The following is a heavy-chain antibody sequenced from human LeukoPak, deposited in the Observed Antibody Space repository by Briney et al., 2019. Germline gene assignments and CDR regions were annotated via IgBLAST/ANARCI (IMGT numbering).Heavy chain of an antibody. CDR3: AKGYCSGGYCFYFDY. CDR2: ISASGGNT. V-gene: IGHV3-23*01. Sequence: GGSLRLSRAASGFTFSSYAMSWVRQAPGEGLEWVSGISASGGNTYYADSVKGRFTISRDNSKNTLYLQMNSLRAEDTAVYYCAKGYCSGGYCFYFDYWGQGTLVTVSS. D-gene: IGHD2-15*01. J-gene: IGHJ4*02. CDR1: GFTFSSYA.